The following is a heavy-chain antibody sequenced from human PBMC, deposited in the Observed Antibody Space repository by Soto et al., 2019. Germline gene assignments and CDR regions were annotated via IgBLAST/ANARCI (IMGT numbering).Heavy chain of an antibody. CDR1: GGLFSSYP. D-gene: IGHD3-22*01. CDR3: ARSGSGYTWFNEF. CDR2: IIPVLQTA. Sequence: QEQLVQSGAEVKKPGSSVKVSCKASGGLFSSYPISWVRQVPGQGLEWMGGIIPVLQTAYYTQMFQGRVTITADESTNTASMELSSLRSEDTAIYYWARSGSGYTWFNEFWSQATLVTVSS. V-gene: IGHV1-69*01. J-gene: IGHJ4*02.